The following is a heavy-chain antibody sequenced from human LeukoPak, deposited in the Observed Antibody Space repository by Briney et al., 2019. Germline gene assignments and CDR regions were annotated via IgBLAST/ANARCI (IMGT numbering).Heavy chain of an antibody. Sequence: GSLSLSCAASGFTFSSYAMSWVRQAPGKGLEWVSAISGSGGSTYYADSVKGRFTISRDNSKNTLYLQMNSLRAQDTAVYYCAKGYYYVSCCAFDIWGQGTMVTVSS. V-gene: IGHV3-23*01. CDR2: ISGSGGST. CDR3: AKGYYYVSCCAFDI. J-gene: IGHJ3*02. D-gene: IGHD3-10*02. CDR1: GFTFSSYA.